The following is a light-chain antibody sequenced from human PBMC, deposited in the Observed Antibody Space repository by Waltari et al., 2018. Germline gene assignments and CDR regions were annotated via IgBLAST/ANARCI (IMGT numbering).Light chain of an antibody. V-gene: IGKV3-20*01. CDR2: GAS. CDR3: QQYGSSVLYT. J-gene: IGKJ2*01. CDR1: QSLTKRY. Sequence: VLTQSPGTLSLSPGERATLSCRASQSLTKRYLAWYQQKPSQAPRLLIYGASSRAAGIPDRFSGSGSGTDFTLTISRLEPEDFAVYYCQQYGSSVLYTFGQGTKLEIK.